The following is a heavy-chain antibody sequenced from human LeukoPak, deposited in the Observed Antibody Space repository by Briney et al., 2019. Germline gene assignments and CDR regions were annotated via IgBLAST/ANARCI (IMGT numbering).Heavy chain of an antibody. D-gene: IGHD6-19*01. Sequence: GASVKVSCKCSVWTFSSYAISWVRQAPGQGLEWMGGIIPIFGTANYAQKLQGRVTITTDESTSTAYMELSSLRSEDTAVYYCAGADSSGWYRPLIGYYFDYWGQGTLVTVSS. CDR1: VWTFSSYA. CDR2: IIPIFGTA. CDR3: AGADSSGWYRPLIGYYFDY. J-gene: IGHJ4*02. V-gene: IGHV1-69*05.